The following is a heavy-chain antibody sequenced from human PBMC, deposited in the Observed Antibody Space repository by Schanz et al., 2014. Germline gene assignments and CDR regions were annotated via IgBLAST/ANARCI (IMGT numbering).Heavy chain of an antibody. Sequence: EVQLLESGGGLVQPGGSLRLSCAASGFTFENYALTWVRQVPGKGLEWVSRINWSDGGSTGYADSVRGRFTISRDNAKNSLYLEMNSLRVEDTAFYYCAKGARSGSKVMDVWGKGTTVTVSS. CDR3: AKGARSGSKVMDV. V-gene: IGHV3-20*04. D-gene: IGHD3-10*01. CDR1: GFTFENYA. CDR2: INWSDGGST. J-gene: IGHJ6*03.